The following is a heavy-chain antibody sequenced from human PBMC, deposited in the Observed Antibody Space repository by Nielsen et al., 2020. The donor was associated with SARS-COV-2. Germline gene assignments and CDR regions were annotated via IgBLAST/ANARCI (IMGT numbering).Heavy chain of an antibody. J-gene: IGHJ5*02. V-gene: IGHV3-11*01. CDR3: ARTDPGVPT. D-gene: IGHD7-27*01. CDR2: ISGRGDII. CDR1: GFTVSSNY. Sequence: GESLKISCAASGFTVSSNYMSWVRQAPGKGLEWVSYISGRGDIIFYTDSVEGRFTISRDNAKNSLYLQMNSLRAEDTAVYYCARTDPGVPTWGQGTLVTVSS.